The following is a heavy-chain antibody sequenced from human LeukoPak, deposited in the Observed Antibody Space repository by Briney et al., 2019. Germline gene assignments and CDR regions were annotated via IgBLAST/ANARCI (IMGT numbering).Heavy chain of an antibody. CDR2: IYPGDSDT. Sequence: GGSLKISLKGSGYSFTSYWSGWVRQMPGKGLGGMGIIYPGDSDTRYSPSFQGQVTISADKSISTAYLQWSSLKASDTAMYYCARVGGIASSFVDYWGQGTLVTVSS. CDR3: ARVGGIASSFVDY. D-gene: IGHD6-13*01. J-gene: IGHJ4*02. CDR1: GYSFTSYW. V-gene: IGHV5-51*01.